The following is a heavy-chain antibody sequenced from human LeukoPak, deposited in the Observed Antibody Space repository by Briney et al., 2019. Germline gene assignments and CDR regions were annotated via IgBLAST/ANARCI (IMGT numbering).Heavy chain of an antibody. CDR2: IWYDGSNK. D-gene: IGHD3-22*01. Sequence: QPGRSLRLSCAASGFTFCTYGMHWVRQAPGKGLEWVAVIWYDGSNKYYVDSVKGRFTISRDNSKNTLYLQMNSLRAEDTAVYYCARAQDYNVSRLVAGSVFWGLGTMVTVSS. J-gene: IGHJ3*01. CDR3: ARAQDYNVSRLVAGSVF. CDR1: GFTFCTYG. V-gene: IGHV3-33*01.